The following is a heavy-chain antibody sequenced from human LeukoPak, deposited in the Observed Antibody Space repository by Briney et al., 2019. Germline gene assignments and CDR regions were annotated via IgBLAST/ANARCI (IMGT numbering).Heavy chain of an antibody. CDR1: GFTFSDCY. V-gene: IGHV3-11*01. CDR3: ARGYSSGWYKFDY. CDR2: ISTSGSII. D-gene: IGHD6-19*01. Sequence: GGSLRLSCAASGFTFSDCYMSWIRQAPGKGLEWVSYISTSGSIIFYADSVKGRFAISRDNAKNSLYLQMNSLRAEDTAVYYCARGYSSGWYKFDYWGQGTLVTVSS. J-gene: IGHJ4*02.